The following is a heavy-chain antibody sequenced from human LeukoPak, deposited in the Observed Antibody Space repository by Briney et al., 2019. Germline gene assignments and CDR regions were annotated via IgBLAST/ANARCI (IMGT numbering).Heavy chain of an antibody. Sequence: ASVKVSCKASGYTFTGYYMHWVRQAPGQGLEWMGWINPNSGGTNYAQKFQGRVTMTRDTSISIAYMELSRLRSDDTAVYYCATHPYTYYYDSSGYPDYWGQGTLVTVSS. CDR2: INPNSGGT. CDR3: ATHPYTYYYDSSGYPDY. V-gene: IGHV1-2*02. CDR1: GYTFTGYY. J-gene: IGHJ4*02. D-gene: IGHD3-22*01.